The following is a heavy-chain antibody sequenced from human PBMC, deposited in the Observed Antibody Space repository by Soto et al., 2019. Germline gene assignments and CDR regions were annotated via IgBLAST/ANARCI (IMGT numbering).Heavy chain of an antibody. CDR2: IDWDGDT. J-gene: IGHJ4*02. D-gene: IGHD3-3*01. Sequence: GPTLVNPTQTLTLTCTLSGFSLTTRSMCVGWIRQSPGKALEWLALIDWDGDTYYSTSLKTRLTISRDTSTNQVVLTMTNLDPADTATYFCARSLNYDFWTGYFFDFWGQGALVTVSS. CDR1: GFSLTTRSMC. CDR3: ARSLNYDFWTGYFFDF. V-gene: IGHV2-70*01.